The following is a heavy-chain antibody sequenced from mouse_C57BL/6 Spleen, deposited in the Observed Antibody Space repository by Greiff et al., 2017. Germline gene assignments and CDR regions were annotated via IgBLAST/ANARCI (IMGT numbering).Heavy chain of an antibody. Sequence: QVQLKEPGAELVMPGASVKLSCKASGYTFTSYWMHWVKQRPGQGLEWIGEIDPSDSYTNYNQKFKGKSTLTVDKSSSTAYMQLSSLTSEDSAVYYCARRDGSSHFDYWGQGTTLTVSS. CDR1: GYTFTSYW. D-gene: IGHD1-1*01. J-gene: IGHJ2*01. CDR2: IDPSDSYT. V-gene: IGHV1-69*01. CDR3: ARRDGSSHFDY.